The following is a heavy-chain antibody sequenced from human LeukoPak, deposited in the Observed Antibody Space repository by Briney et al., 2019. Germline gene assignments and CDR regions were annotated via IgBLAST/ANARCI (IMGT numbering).Heavy chain of an antibody. CDR1: GFTFSNAW. D-gene: IGHD6-19*01. CDR3: TTGYDSSGWDDH. CDR2: IKTKTEGGTT. Sequence: PGGSLRLSCAASGFTFSNAWMSWVRQAPGKGLEWVGRIKTKTEGGTTDYAAVVKGRFTISRDDSQNMLYLQMNSLKTEDTAVYYCTTGYDSSGWDDHWGLGTLVTVSS. J-gene: IGHJ4*02. V-gene: IGHV3-15*01.